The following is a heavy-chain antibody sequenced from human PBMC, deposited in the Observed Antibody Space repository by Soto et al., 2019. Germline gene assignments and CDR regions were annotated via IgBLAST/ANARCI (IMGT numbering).Heavy chain of an antibody. CDR3: AKAHYGGNIWYFGL. CDR2: ISYDGSNK. J-gene: IGHJ2*01. CDR1: GFTFSSYG. Sequence: QVQLVESGGGVVQPGRSLRLSCAASGFTFSSYGMHWVRQAPGKGLEWVAVISYDGSNKYYADSVKGRFTISRDNSKSTLYLHMNSLRAEDTAVYYCAKAHYGGNIWYFGLWGRGTLVTVSS. V-gene: IGHV3-30*18. D-gene: IGHD4-17*01.